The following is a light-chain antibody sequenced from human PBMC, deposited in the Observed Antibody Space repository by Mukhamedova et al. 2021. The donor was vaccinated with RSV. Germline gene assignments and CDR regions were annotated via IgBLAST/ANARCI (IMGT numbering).Light chain of an antibody. CDR3: QQRSNWPPIT. CDR2: DAS. V-gene: IGKV3-11*01. CDR1: QDISNY. Sequence: GDRVTITCQASQDISNYLNWYQQKPGQAPRLLIYDASNRATGIPARFSGSGSGTDFTLTISSLEPEDFAVYYCQQRSNWPPITFGP. J-gene: IGKJ3*01.